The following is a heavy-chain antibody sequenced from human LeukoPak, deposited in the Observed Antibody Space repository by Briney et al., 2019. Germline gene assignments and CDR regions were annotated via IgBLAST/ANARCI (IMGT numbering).Heavy chain of an antibody. V-gene: IGHV1-69*02. J-gene: IGHJ6*02. Sequence: GASVNVSCKASAGTFSSYTISWVRHAPGQGLEWMGSIIPILGIANYAQNFQGRVTITADKSTSTACMELSSLRSEDTAVYYCASGIAVAGTPSWYYGMDVWGQGPTVTVSS. CDR3: ASGIAVAGTPSWYYGMDV. D-gene: IGHD6-19*01. CDR2: IIPILGIA. CDR1: AGTFSSYT.